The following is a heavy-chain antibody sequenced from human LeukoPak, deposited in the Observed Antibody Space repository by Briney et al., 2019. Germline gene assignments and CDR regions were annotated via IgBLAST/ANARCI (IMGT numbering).Heavy chain of an antibody. Sequence: GGSLRLSCAASEFTFSSYGMHWVRQAPGKGLEWVAFIQYDGSNKYYADSVKGRFTISRDNSKNTLYLQMNSLRAEDTAVYYRAIIGAAAADFDYWGQGTLVTVSS. CDR1: EFTFSSYG. CDR3: AIIGAAAADFDY. D-gene: IGHD6-13*01. J-gene: IGHJ4*02. V-gene: IGHV3-30*02. CDR2: IQYDGSNK.